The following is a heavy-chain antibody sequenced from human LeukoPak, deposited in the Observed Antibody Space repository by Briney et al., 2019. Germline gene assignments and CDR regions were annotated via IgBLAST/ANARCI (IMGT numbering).Heavy chain of an antibody. V-gene: IGHV4-59*12. J-gene: IGHJ3*02. Sequence: SETLSLTCTVSGGSISNYYWSWIRQPPGKGLEWIGYIYYSGSTNYNPSLKSRVTKSVDTSKNQFSLKLSSVTAADTAVYYCARDQGDSSSWPDAFDIWGQGTMVTVSS. D-gene: IGHD6-13*01. CDR2: IYYSGST. CDR1: GGSISNYY. CDR3: ARDQGDSSSWPDAFDI.